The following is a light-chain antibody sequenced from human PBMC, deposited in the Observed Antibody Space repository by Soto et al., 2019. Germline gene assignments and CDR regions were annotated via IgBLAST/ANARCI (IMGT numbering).Light chain of an antibody. CDR3: QQVNSYPRT. J-gene: IGKJ2*01. Sequence: DIQLTQSPSFLSASVGDRVSITCRASQGMSTDLAWYQQKPGKAPKLLIYAASTLQSGVPSRFSGSGSGTEFTLTISSLQPEDFATFYCQQVNSYPRTFGQGTKLEIK. V-gene: IGKV1-9*01. CDR1: QGMSTD. CDR2: AAS.